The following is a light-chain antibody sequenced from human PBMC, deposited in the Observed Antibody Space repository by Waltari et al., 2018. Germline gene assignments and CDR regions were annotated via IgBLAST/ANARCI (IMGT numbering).Light chain of an antibody. J-gene: IGKJ5*01. CDR3: QQYYSIPIT. CDR1: QGILYSSNNKNY. V-gene: IGKV4-1*01. Sequence: DIVMTQSPDSLAVSLGERATINRKSSQGILYSSNNKNYLAWYQQKPGHPPKLLIYWASTRESGVPDRFSGSGSGTDFTLTISSLQAEDVAVYCCQQYYSIPITFGQGTRLEIK. CDR2: WAS.